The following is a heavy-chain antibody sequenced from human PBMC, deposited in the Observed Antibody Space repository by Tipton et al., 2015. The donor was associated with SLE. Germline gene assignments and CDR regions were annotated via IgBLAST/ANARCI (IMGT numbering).Heavy chain of an antibody. V-gene: IGHV4-30-2*01. CDR3: AREMAYYYDSSGPLGY. J-gene: IGHJ4*02. D-gene: IGHD3-22*01. CDR2: IYHSGST. Sequence: GLVKPSETLSLTCAVSGGSISSGGYSWSWIRQPPGKGLEWIGYIYHSGSTYYNPSLKSRVTISVDTSKNQFSLKLSSVTAADTAVYYCAREMAYYYDSSGPLGYWGQGTLVTVSS. CDR1: GGSISSGGYS.